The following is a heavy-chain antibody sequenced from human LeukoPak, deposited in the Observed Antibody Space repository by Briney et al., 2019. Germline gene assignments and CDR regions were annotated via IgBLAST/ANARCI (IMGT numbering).Heavy chain of an antibody. J-gene: IGHJ4*02. CDR1: GFTFNKYW. V-gene: IGHV3-74*01. D-gene: IGHD3-10*01. Sequence: GGSLRLSCAASGFTFNKYWMHWVRQAPGKGLVWVSRINNYGNDTNYADSVKGRFTISRDNAKNTVYLQMNSLGAGDSAVYYCARGIYGNFDFWGQGSLVTVSS. CDR2: INNYGNDT. CDR3: ARGIYGNFDF.